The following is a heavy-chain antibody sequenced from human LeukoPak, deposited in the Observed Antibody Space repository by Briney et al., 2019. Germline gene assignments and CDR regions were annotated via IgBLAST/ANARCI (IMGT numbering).Heavy chain of an antibody. V-gene: IGHV3-21*01. CDR1: GFTFSSYS. CDR3: ANHGSGYNFDY. CDR2: ISSSSSI. Sequence: GGSLRLSCAASGFTFSSYSMNWVRQAPGKGLEWVSSISSSSSISYEDSVKGRFTISRDNAKNSLYLQMNSLRAEDTAVYYCANHGSGYNFDYWGQGNLVTVSS. D-gene: IGHD5-12*01. J-gene: IGHJ4*02.